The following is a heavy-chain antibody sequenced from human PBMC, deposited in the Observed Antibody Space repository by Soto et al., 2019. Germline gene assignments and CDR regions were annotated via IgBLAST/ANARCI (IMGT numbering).Heavy chain of an antibody. CDR1: GFSFNTYE. Sequence: EVQLVESGGGLVQPGGSVRLSCAASGFSFNTYEMNWVRQAPGKGLEWVSYISSSGSTIYYAESVKGRFTVSRENGKNSQYLQMKSLRAEDTAVYYCAYGGSCDYWGQGTQVTVSS. D-gene: IGHD1-26*01. V-gene: IGHV3-48*03. CDR3: AYGGSCDY. CDR2: ISSSGSTI. J-gene: IGHJ4*02.